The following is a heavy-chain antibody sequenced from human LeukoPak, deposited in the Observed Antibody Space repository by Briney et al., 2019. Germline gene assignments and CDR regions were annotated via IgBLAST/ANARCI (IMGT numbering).Heavy chain of an antibody. CDR1: GFTFGSYT. CDR2: IYSSSRFI. V-gene: IGHV3-21*01. CDR3: AXGXGSXDDLTTNFDY. J-gene: IGHJ4*02. D-gene: IGHD1-1*01. Sequence: GGSLRLSCAASGFTFGSYTMDWVRQAPGKGLEWVSSIYSSSRFIYYADSVKGRFTISRDNARNSLFLQMNSLRAEDTAVYYCAXGXGSXDDLTTNFDYWGQGTLVTVSS.